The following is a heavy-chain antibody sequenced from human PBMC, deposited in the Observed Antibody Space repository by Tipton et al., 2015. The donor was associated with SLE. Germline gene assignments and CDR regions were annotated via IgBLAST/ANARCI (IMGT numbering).Heavy chain of an antibody. V-gene: IGHV3-30*03. D-gene: IGHD2-2*02. Sequence: SLRLSCAASGFTFSSYSMNWVRQAPGKGLEWVAVISYDGSNKYYADSVKGRFTISRDNSKNTLYLQMNSLRAEDTAVYYCARGVPAAIGRGYYYYGMDVWGQGTTVTVSS. CDR2: ISYDGSNK. CDR1: GFTFSSYS. J-gene: IGHJ6*02. CDR3: ARGVPAAIGRGYYYYGMDV.